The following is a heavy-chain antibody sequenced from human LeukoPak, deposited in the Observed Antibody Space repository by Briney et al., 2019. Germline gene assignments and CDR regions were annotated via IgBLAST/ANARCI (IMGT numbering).Heavy chain of an antibody. J-gene: IGHJ4*02. Sequence: GGSLRLSCAASGFTFSSYSMNWVRQAPGKGLEWVSSISSSSSYIYYADSVKGRFTISRDNAKNSLYLQMDSLRPDDTAIYYCAREDFDFRVAYRQYYFDSWGQGALVTVSS. CDR1: GFTFSSYS. V-gene: IGHV3-21*01. CDR3: AREDFDFRVAYRQYYFDS. CDR2: ISSSSSYI. D-gene: IGHD3-3*01.